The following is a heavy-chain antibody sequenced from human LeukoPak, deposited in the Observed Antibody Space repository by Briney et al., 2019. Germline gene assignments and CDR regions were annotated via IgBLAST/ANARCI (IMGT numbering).Heavy chain of an antibody. CDR1: GFTFSTSA. Sequence: GGSLRLSCAASGFTFSTSAMSWVRQAPGKGPEWVSGISGSGDTTYYADSVKGRFTISRDNSKNTLYLRMNSLRAEDTAVYYCVKVPGSYYVDFDYWGQGTLVTVSS. V-gene: IGHV3-23*01. J-gene: IGHJ4*02. D-gene: IGHD3-10*01. CDR2: ISGSGDTT. CDR3: VKVPGSYYVDFDY.